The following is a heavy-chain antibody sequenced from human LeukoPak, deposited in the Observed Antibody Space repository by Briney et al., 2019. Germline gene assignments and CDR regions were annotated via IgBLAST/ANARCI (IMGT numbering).Heavy chain of an antibody. D-gene: IGHD2-15*01. CDR2: INPDSGGT. J-gene: IGHJ4*02. V-gene: IGHV1-2*06. CDR3: AAAVYCSGGSCYDFDY. Sequence: GASVKVSCKASGYTFTGNFMHWVRQAPGQGLEWMGRINPDSGGTNYAQKFQGRVTITRDMSTSTAYMELSSLRSEDTAVYYCAAAVYCSGGSCYDFDYWGQGTLVTVSS. CDR1: GYTFTGNF.